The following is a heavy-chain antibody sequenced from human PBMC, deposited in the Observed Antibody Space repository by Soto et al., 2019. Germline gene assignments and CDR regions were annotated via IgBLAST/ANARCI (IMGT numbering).Heavy chain of an antibody. CDR1: GGSISGYY. CDR3: ARVGSKSFYYATDV. V-gene: IGHV4-4*09. CDR2: ICTGGTT. J-gene: IGHJ6*02. Sequence: SETLSLTCTVSGGSISGYYWSWIRQPPGQGLEWIGYICTGGTTKYNPSLKSRVTMSVDTSKTQFSLKLTSVTAADTAVYYCARVGSKSFYYATDVWGQGTTVTVSS. D-gene: IGHD4-4*01.